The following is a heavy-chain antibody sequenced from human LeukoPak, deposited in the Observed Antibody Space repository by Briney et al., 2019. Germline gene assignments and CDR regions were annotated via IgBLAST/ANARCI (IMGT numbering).Heavy chain of an antibody. V-gene: IGHV3-7*01. CDR1: GFTFNYYW. CDR3: AKGEMGYFQH. Sequence: GGSLRLSCAASGFTFNYYWLTWVRQAPGKGLEWVANIQQDGSEKYYVDSVKGRFIISRDNAKNSLYLQMNSLRAEDTAVYYCAKGEMGYFQHWGQGTLVTVSS. D-gene: IGHD5-24*01. J-gene: IGHJ1*01. CDR2: IQQDGSEK.